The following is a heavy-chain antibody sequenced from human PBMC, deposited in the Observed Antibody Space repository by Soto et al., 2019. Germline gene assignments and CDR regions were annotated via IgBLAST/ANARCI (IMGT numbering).Heavy chain of an antibody. CDR2: IKQDGSEK. CDR1: GFTFSSYW. Sequence: GESLRLSYAASGFTFSSYWMSWVRQAPGKGLEWVANIKQDGSEKYYVDSVKGRFTISRDNPKNSLYLQMNSLRAEDTAVYYCARDTQRLDPFDYWGQGILVTVSS. CDR3: ARDTQRLDPFDY. D-gene: IGHD6-25*01. J-gene: IGHJ4*02. V-gene: IGHV3-7*01.